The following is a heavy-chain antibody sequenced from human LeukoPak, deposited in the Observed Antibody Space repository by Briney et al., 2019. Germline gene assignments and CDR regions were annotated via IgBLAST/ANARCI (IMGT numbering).Heavy chain of an antibody. V-gene: IGHV3-66*01. Sequence: GGSLRLSCAASGFTFSSYWMSWVRQAPGKGLEWVSVIYSGGSTYYADSVKGRFTISRDNSKNTLYLQMNSLGAEDTAVYYCAREALRYKATLFDYWGQGTLVTVSS. D-gene: IGHD3-9*01. CDR3: AREALRYKATLFDY. CDR2: IYSGGST. CDR1: GFTFSSYW. J-gene: IGHJ4*02.